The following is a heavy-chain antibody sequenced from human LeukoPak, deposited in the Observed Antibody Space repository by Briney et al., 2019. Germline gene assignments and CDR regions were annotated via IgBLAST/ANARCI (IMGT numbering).Heavy chain of an antibody. CDR2: INPSGGST. D-gene: IGHD2-2*01. V-gene: IGHV1-46*01. J-gene: IGHJ4*02. CDR1: GYTFSSYY. Sequence: ASVNVSCKASGYTFSSYYMHWVRQAPGQGLEWMGMINPSGGSTSYAQKFQGRVTMTRDMSTSTVYMELSSLRSEDTAVYYCARDGYCSSTSCPGGYWGQGTLVTVSS. CDR3: ARDGYCSSTSCPGGY.